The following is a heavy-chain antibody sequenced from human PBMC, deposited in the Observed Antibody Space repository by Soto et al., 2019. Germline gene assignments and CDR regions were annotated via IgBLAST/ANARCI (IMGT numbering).Heavy chain of an antibody. D-gene: IGHD5-18*01. V-gene: IGHV5-10-1*01. CDR2: IYTSDSQT. CDR3: AIQIYGSDTGTHFYYDFDV. CDR1: GDCYAAYG. Sequence: PAQSLKVSCNGSGDCYAAYGSTWVRQKPAKVLEWVGRIYTSDSQTYYSPSFLCHVTTSVNKSTTPVFLQCASLSASDTAMYNCAIQIYGSDTGTHFYYDFDVWGQGTTVTVSS. J-gene: IGHJ6*02.